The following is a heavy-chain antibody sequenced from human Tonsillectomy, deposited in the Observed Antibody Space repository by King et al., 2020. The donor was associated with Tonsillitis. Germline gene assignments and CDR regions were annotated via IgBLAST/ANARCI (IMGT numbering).Heavy chain of an antibody. D-gene: IGHD3-3*01. CDR1: GGPISSGGYY. CDR2: IYYSGST. CDR3: ARVGVEWLSPKGDAFDI. Sequence: QLQESGPGLVKPSQTLSLTCTVSGGPISSGGYYWSWIRQHPGKGLEWIGYIYYSGSTYYNPSLKSRVTISVDTSKNQFSLKLSSVTAADTAVYYCARVGVEWLSPKGDAFDIWGQGTMVTVSS. J-gene: IGHJ3*02. V-gene: IGHV4-31*03.